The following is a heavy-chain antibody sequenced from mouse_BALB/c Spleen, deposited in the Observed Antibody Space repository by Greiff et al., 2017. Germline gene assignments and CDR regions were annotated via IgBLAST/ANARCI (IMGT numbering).Heavy chain of an antibody. CDR1: GFTFSSYA. CDR2: ISSGGSYT. J-gene: IGHJ1*01. D-gene: IGHD5-1*01. CDR3: ARREYYWYFDV. V-gene: IGHV5-9-1*01. Sequence: EVMLVESGGGLVKPGGSLKLSCAASGFTFSSYAMSWVRQTPEKRLEWVATISSGGSYTYYPDSVKGRFTISRDNAKNTLYLQMSSLRSEDTAMYYCARREYYWYFDVWGAGTTVTVSS.